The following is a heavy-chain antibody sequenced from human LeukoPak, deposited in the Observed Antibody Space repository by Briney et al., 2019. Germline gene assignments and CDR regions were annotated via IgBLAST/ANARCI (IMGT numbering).Heavy chain of an antibody. Sequence: SETLSLTCAVYGGSFSGYYWSWIRQPPGRGLEWIGYIYYSGYTNYNPSLKSRVTISVDTSKNQFSLKLSSVTAADTAVYYCARTTTVRGTYYMDVWGKGARSPSP. V-gene: IGHV4-59*01. CDR2: IYYSGYT. D-gene: IGHD3-10*01. J-gene: IGHJ6*03. CDR1: GGSFSGYY. CDR3: ARTTTVRGTYYMDV.